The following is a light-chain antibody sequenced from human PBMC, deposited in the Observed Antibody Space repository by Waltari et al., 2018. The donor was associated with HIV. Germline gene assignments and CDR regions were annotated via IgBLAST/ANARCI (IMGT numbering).Light chain of an antibody. CDR2: QDS. J-gene: IGLJ3*02. V-gene: IGLV3-25*03. CDR1: ALPQQF. CDR3: QSVDSSDSYDVM. Sequence: SDELTQPPSVSVSPGQTARITCSGDALPQQFAYWYQQKPGQAPVLVMYQDSERPSGIPERFSGSSSGTIVTLTISGVQAEDEADYYCQSVDSSDSYDVMFGGGTKLTVL.